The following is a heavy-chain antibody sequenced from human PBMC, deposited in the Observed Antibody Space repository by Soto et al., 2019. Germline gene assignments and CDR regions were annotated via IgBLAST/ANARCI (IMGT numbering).Heavy chain of an antibody. D-gene: IGHD3-9*01. J-gene: IGHJ5*02. V-gene: IGHV4-39*01. CDR3: ASRDWANWFDP. CDR1: GGSISSSSYY. Sequence: QLQLQESGPGLVKPSETLSLTCTVSGGSISSSSYYWGWIRQPPGKGLEWIGGIYYSGSTYYNPSLKSRVTXSXXTSKNQLSLKLSSVTAADTAVYYCASRDWANWFDPWGQGTLVTVSS. CDR2: IYYSGST.